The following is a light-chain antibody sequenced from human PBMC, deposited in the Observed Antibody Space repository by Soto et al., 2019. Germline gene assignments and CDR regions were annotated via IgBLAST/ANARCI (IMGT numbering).Light chain of an antibody. Sequence: EIVRTQSPASLSVSPGERVTLSCRAGQGVTTNFAWYKQKSGQSPRLLIYDVSTRATGIPDRFSGSGSGTDFTLTISRLEPEDFAVYFCQQYDYLITFGQGTRLEIK. CDR2: DVS. CDR3: QQYDYLIT. V-gene: IGKV3D-15*01. CDR1: QGVTTN. J-gene: IGKJ5*01.